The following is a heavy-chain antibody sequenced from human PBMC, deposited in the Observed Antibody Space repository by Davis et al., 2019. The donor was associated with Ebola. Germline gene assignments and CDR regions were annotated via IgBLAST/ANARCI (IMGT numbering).Heavy chain of an antibody. D-gene: IGHD4-17*01. Sequence: AASVKVSCKASGYTFTSYAVHWVRQAPGQRLEWMGWINSGNGKAKYSQKFQDRVTITRDTSARTAYMELSSLGSADTAVYYCMRGDYGDLDRFDFWGQGTLVIVSS. J-gene: IGHJ4*02. CDR3: MRGDYGDLDRFDF. CDR1: GYTFTSYA. CDR2: INSGNGKA. V-gene: IGHV1-3*01.